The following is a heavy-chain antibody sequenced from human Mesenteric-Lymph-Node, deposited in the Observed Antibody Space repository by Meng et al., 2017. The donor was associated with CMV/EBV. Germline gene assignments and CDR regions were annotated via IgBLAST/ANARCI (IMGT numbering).Heavy chain of an antibody. Sequence: KASGGSFSRYAISWVRQAPGQGLEWMGGIIPIFGTANYAQKFQGRVTITADESTSTAYMELSSLRSEDTAMYYCARDGDYYGSGGYWGQGTLVTVSS. CDR3: ARDGDYYGSGGY. CDR1: GGSFSRYA. J-gene: IGHJ4*02. CDR2: IIPIFGTA. D-gene: IGHD3-10*01. V-gene: IGHV1-69*01.